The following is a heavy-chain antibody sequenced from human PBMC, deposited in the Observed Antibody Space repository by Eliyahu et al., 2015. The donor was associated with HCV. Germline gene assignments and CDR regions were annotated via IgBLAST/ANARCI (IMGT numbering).Heavy chain of an antibody. V-gene: IGHV5-51*01. Sequence: YSPSFEGQVTISADKSISTAYLQWSSLKASDTAMYYCARHSDSSAPGDYWGQGTLVTVSS. J-gene: IGHJ4*02. CDR3: ARHSDSSAPGDY. D-gene: IGHD3-22*01.